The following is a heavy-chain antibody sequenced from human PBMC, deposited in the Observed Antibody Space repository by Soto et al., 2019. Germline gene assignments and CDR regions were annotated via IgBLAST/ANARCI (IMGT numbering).Heavy chain of an antibody. Sequence: ASVKVSCKASGGTFSSYAISWVRQAPGQGLERMGGIIHIFGTANYAQKFQGRVTITADESTSTAYMELSSLRSEDTAVYYCARRAVAGVYNYYYGMDVWGQGTTVTVSS. J-gene: IGHJ6*02. CDR3: ARRAVAGVYNYYYGMDV. CDR1: GGTFSSYA. CDR2: IIHIFGTA. D-gene: IGHD6-19*01. V-gene: IGHV1-69*13.